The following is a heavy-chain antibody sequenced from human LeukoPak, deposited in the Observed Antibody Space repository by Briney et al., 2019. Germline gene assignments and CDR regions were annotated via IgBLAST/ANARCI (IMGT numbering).Heavy chain of an antibody. D-gene: IGHD4-17*01. CDR3: ARDPNGDYIGAFDM. CDR2: ISAGGGSA. J-gene: IGHJ3*02. V-gene: IGHV3-23*01. Sequence: GGSLRLSCTASRFTFSTYAMMWVRQTPGKGLEWVSAISAGGGSAYYADSVKGRFTISRDNSNHTLFLQMNSLRAEDTAVYYCARDPNGDYIGAFDMWGPGTMVTVSS. CDR1: RFTFSTYA.